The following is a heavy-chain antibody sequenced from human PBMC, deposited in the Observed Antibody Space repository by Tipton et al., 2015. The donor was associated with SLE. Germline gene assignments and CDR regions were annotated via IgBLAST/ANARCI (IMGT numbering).Heavy chain of an antibody. J-gene: IGHJ4*02. Sequence: LRLSCTVSGGSISRSGYYWSWIRQHPGKGLEWIGYIYYSGSTYYNPSLKSRITISVDTSKNQFSLKVSSVTAADTAVYYCARGYSSSWQQYYFDYWGQGAPVTVSS. CDR1: GGSISRSGYY. CDR2: IYYSGST. D-gene: IGHD6-13*01. CDR3: ARGYSSSWQQYYFDY. V-gene: IGHV4-31*02.